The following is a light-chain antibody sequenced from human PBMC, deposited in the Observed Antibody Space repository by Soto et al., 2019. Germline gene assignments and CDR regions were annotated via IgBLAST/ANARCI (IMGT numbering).Light chain of an antibody. Sequence: QSVLPQPASVSGSPGQSITISCTGSARDIGAYDYVSWYQQHPGKAPKLIIYGVKNRPSGVSNRFSASKSAFTASLTISGLQTEDEADYYCSSYTTSDFYVFGPGTKVTVL. CDR2: GVK. J-gene: IGLJ1*01. CDR1: ARDIGAYDY. V-gene: IGLV2-14*01. CDR3: SSYTTSDFYV.